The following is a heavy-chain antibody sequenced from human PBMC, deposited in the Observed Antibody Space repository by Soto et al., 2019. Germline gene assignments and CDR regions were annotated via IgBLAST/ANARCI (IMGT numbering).Heavy chain of an antibody. CDR3: ARWEDIVVVPAAMRGGGHYYFDY. CDR2: IYPGDSDT. D-gene: IGHD2-2*01. Sequence: PGESLKISCKGSGYSFTSYWIGWVRQMPGKGLEWMGIIYPGDSDTRYSPSFQGQVTISADKSISTAYLQWSSLKASDTAMYYCARWEDIVVVPAAMRGGGHYYFDYWGQGTLVTVSS. J-gene: IGHJ4*02. CDR1: GYSFTSYW. V-gene: IGHV5-51*01.